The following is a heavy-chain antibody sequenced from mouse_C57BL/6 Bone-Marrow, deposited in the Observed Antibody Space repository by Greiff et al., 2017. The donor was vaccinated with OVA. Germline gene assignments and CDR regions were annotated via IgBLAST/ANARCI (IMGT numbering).Heavy chain of an antibody. J-gene: IGHJ3*01. V-gene: IGHV2-9-1*01. CDR3: ASWEDYAWCAY. CDR2: IWTGGGT. CDR1: GFSLTSYA. D-gene: IGHD2-4*01. Sequence: VKLKESGPGLVAPSQSLSITCTVSGFSLTSYAISWVRQPPGKGLDWLVVIWTGGGTNYNSALKSRLSISKDNSKSQVFLKMNSLQTDDTARYYCASWEDYAWCAYWGQGTLVTVSA.